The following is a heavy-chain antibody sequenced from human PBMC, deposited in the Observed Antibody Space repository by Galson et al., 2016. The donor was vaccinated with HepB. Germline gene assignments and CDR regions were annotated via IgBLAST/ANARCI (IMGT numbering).Heavy chain of an antibody. CDR2: INLSSGGT. CDR1: GLSFTGYQ. Sequence: SVKVSCKASGLSFTGYQMYWVRQAPGQGLEWMGWINLSSGGTNYAQKFQGRVTMTRDTSINTAYMEVSRLRSDDTAVYYCAREDGDYGAPDYWGQGTLVTVSS. J-gene: IGHJ4*02. CDR3: AREDGDYGAPDY. D-gene: IGHD4-17*01. V-gene: IGHV1-2*02.